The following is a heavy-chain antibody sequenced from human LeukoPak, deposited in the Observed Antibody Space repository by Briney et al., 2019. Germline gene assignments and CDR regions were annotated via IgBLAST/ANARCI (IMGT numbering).Heavy chain of an antibody. Sequence: GGSLRLSCAASGFTFSSYAMHWVRQAPGKGLEWVAVISYDGSNKYYADSVKGRFTISRDNSKNTLYLQMNSLRAEDTAVYYCARELPVADYYGMDVWGQGTTVTVSS. CDR3: ARELPVADYYGMDV. CDR2: ISYDGSNK. V-gene: IGHV3-30-3*01. J-gene: IGHJ6*02. CDR1: GFTFSSYA. D-gene: IGHD4-23*01.